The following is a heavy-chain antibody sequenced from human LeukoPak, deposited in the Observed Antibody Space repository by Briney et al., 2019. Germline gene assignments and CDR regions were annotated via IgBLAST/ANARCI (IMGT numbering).Heavy chain of an antibody. CDR2: INPSGGST. J-gene: IGHJ4*02. D-gene: IGHD2-15*01. V-gene: IGHV1-46*01. Sequence: ASVKVSCRASGCTFTSYYMHWVRQAPGQGLEWMGIINPSGGSTSYAQKFQGRVTMTRDTSTGTVYMELSSLRSEDTAVYYCARGDCSGGSCYSLAYFDYWGQGTLVTVSS. CDR3: ARGDCSGGSCYSLAYFDY. CDR1: GCTFTSYY.